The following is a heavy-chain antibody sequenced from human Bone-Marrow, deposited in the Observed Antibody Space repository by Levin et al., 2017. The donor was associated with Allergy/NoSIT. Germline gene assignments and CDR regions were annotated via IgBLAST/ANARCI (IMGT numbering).Heavy chain of an antibody. CDR3: ANHTKTASMSHFDD. CDR2: IYHSGTT. V-gene: IGHV4-59*08. Sequence: SETLSLTCTVSGGSISSYYWSWIRQPPGKGLEWIGYIYHSGTTDYNPSLKSRVTISVDTSKNHFSLKLRSVTAADTAVYYCANHTKTASMSHFDDWGQGTLVTVSS. D-gene: IGHD5-18*01. CDR1: GGSISSYY. J-gene: IGHJ4*02.